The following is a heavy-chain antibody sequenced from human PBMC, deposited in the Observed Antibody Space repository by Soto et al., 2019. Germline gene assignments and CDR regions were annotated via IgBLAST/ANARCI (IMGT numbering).Heavy chain of an antibody. CDR1: GGTFSSYA. Sequence: QVQLVQSGAEVKKPGSSVKVSCKASGGTFSSYAISWVRQAPGQGLEWMGGIIPISGTANYAQKFQGRVTMTADESTGTAYMELSSLRSEDTAVYYCARSQGSSTSLEIYYYYYYGMDVWGQGTTVTVSS. V-gene: IGHV1-69*01. CDR3: ARSQGSSTSLEIYYYYYYGMDV. CDR2: IIPISGTA. J-gene: IGHJ6*02. D-gene: IGHD2-2*01.